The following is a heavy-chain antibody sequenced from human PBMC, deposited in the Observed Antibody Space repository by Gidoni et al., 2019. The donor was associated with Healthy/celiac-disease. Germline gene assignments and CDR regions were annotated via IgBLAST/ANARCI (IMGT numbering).Heavy chain of an antibody. CDR1: SGSISSGRYN. Sequence: QVQLQESGPGLVKPSQTLSLTCTVPSGSISSGRYNWRWNRQHAGKGLEWIGRIYTSGSTNYNPSLKSRVTISVDTSKNQFSLKLSSVTAADTAVYYGARDSDVRLGYCSSTSCWDAFDIWGQGTMVTVSS. D-gene: IGHD2-2*01. J-gene: IGHJ3*02. CDR3: ARDSDVRLGYCSSTSCWDAFDI. V-gene: IGHV4-61*02. CDR2: IYTSGST.